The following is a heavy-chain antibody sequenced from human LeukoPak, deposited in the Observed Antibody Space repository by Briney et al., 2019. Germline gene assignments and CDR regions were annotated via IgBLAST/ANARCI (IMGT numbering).Heavy chain of an antibody. V-gene: IGHV3-53*01. D-gene: IGHD3-22*01. CDR3: ARRGYYESSGYYFLDY. CDR1: GFTVSNNY. J-gene: IGHJ4*02. CDR2: IYSGGST. Sequence: PGGSLRLSCAASGFTVSNNYMSWVRQAPGKGLEWVSVIYSGGSTYYADSVKGRFTLSRDNSKNTLYLQMNSLRAEDTAVYYCARRGYYESSGYYFLDYWGQGTLVTVSS.